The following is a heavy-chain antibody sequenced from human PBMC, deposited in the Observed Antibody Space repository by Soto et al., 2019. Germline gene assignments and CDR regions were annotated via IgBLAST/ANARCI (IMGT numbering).Heavy chain of an antibody. V-gene: IGHV3-33*01. J-gene: IGHJ4*02. CDR3: ARYRDVNTGFGKDY. CDR1: GFTFSSYG. CDR2: IWDDGGNR. D-gene: IGHD3-16*01. Sequence: QVQLVESGGGVVQPGRSLRLSCAASGFTFSSYGMHWIRQAPGKGLEWVAFIWDDGGNRFFVESVKGRFTISRDNCKNTMYMKMTSMSAEDTAMCYCARYRDVNTGFGKDYRGQRILVTVSS.